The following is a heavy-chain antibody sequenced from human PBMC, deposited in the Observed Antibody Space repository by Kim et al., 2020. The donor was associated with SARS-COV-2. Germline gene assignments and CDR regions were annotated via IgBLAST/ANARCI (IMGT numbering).Heavy chain of an antibody. Sequence: GGSLRLSCSASGFTFSSYAMHWVGQAPGKGLEYVSGISTNGGSTYYADSVKDRFIISRDNSRNMLNLQMSSLRSEDTAVYYCVKERTSGWYDFDYWGQGTLVTVSS. V-gene: IGHV3-64D*06. J-gene: IGHJ4*02. CDR3: VKERTSGWYDFDY. CDR2: ISTNGGST. CDR1: GFTFSSYA. D-gene: IGHD6-19*01.